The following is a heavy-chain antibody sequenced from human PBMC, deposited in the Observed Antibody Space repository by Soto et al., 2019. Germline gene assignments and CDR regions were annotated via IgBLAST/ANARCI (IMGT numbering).Heavy chain of an antibody. CDR3: ARDRAVDNWFDP. Sequence: QVQLVESGGGVVQPGRSLRLSCAASGFTFSSYGMHWVRQAPGKGLEWVAVIWYDGSNKYYADSVKGRFTISRDNSKNTLYLHMNSLRAEETAVYYCARDRAVDNWFDPWGQGTLVTVSS. CDR2: IWYDGSNK. D-gene: IGHD6-19*01. CDR1: GFTFSSYG. V-gene: IGHV3-33*01. J-gene: IGHJ5*02.